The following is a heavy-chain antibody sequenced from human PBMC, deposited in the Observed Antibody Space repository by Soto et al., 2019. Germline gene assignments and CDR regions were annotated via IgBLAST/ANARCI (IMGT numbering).Heavy chain of an antibody. J-gene: IGHJ4*01. D-gene: IGHD1-26*01. CDR3: ARGGIVGSYRFDFHC. V-gene: IGHV3-7*03. CDR1: GFTFSSYW. Sequence: GGSLRLSCAASGFTFSSYWMSWVRQAPGKGLGWVANIKQDGSEKYYVDSVKGRFTISRDNAKNSLYLQMNSLRAEDTAVYYCARGGIVGSYRFDFHCWGHATLVTFSS. CDR2: IKQDGSEK.